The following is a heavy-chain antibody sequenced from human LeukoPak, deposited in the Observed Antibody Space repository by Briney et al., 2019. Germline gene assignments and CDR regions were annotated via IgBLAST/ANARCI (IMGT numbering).Heavy chain of an antibody. CDR2: ISSSGTYI. CDR3: ARIQWLGRPYYFDY. CDR1: GFTFSSFA. V-gene: IGHV3-21*04. Sequence: GGSLRLSCAASGFTFSSFAMNWVRQAPGKGLEWVSSISSSGTYIYYADSVKGRFTISRDNAKNSLYLQMNSLRAEDTAVYYCARIQWLGRPYYFDYWGQGTLVTVSS. J-gene: IGHJ4*02. D-gene: IGHD6-19*01.